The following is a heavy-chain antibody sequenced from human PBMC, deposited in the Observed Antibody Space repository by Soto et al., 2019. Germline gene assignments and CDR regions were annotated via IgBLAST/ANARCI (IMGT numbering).Heavy chain of an antibody. Sequence: GGSLRLSCAASGFTFSSYAMHWVRQAPGKGLEWVAVISYDGSNKYYADSVKGRFTISRDNSKNRLYLQMNSLRAEDTAGYYCARSGDWWLRANYYYYYGMDVWGQGTTGTVSS. V-gene: IGHV3-30-3*01. CDR3: ARSGDWWLRANYYYYYGMDV. J-gene: IGHJ6*02. D-gene: IGHD5-12*01. CDR1: GFTFSSYA. CDR2: ISYDGSNK.